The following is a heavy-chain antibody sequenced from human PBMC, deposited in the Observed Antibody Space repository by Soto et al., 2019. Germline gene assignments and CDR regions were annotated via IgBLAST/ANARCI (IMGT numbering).Heavy chain of an antibody. J-gene: IGHJ6*01. D-gene: IGHD2-15*01. V-gene: IGHV1-69*13. CDR2: IIPIFGTA. CDR1: GGTFSSYA. CDR3: ARDQCRSRCYAYYRYLKAV. Sequence: GASVKVSCKASGGTFSSYAISWVRQAPGQGLEWMGGIIPIFGTANYAQKFQGRVTITADESTSTAYMELSSLRSEDTAVYYCARDQCRSRCYAYYRYLKAVWRRGTTDIVSA.